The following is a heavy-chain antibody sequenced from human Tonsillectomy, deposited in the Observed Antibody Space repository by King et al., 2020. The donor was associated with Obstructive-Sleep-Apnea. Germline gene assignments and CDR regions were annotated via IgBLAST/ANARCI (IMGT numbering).Heavy chain of an antibody. CDR3: ARDPLLLWFSKNGMDV. D-gene: IGHD3-10*01. CDR1: GFTFSSYG. V-gene: IGHV3-33*01. CDR2: IWYDGSNK. Sequence: VQLVESGGGVVQPGRSLRLSCAASGFTFSSYGMHWFRQAPGKGLEWVAVIWYDGSNKYYADSVKGRFTISRDNSKNTLYLQMNSLRAEDTAVYYCARDPLLLWFSKNGMDVWGQGTTVTVSS. J-gene: IGHJ6*02.